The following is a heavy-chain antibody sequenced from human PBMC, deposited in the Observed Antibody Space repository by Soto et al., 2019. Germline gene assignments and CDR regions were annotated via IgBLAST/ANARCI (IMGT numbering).Heavy chain of an antibody. CDR1: GFAFSSDA. J-gene: IGHJ4*02. Sequence: AGSLRLACASSGFAFSSDAMRWVRQAPGKGLEWVSASSGSGGSTYYADSVKGRFTISRDNSKNTLYLQMNSLRAEDTAVYYCAKDISFLRYSWFDYWGQGTLVTVSS. V-gene: IGHV3-23*01. CDR3: AKDISFLRYSWFDY. CDR2: SSGSGGST. D-gene: IGHD2-15*01.